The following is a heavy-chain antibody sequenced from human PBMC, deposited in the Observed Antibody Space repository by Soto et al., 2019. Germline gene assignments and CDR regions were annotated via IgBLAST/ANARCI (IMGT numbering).Heavy chain of an antibody. Sequence: SLISGISEYTVSGTCAGSDSLRKYPSRGLEWLGMTYYSSKWNHDYADAVKSRITVNPDTSKNQFSLHLNSVTPEDTGIYNCARQSWNAPPPFDPWGKGIEVTVA. CDR1: EYTVSGTCAG. CDR3: ARQSWNAPPPFDP. V-gene: IGHV6-1*01. J-gene: IGHJ5*02. D-gene: IGHD1-1*01. CDR2: TYYSSKWNH.